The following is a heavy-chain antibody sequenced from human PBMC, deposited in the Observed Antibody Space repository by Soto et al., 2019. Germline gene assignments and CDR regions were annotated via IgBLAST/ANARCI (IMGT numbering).Heavy chain of an antibody. Sequence: PLETLSLTCTVSGGSVTSGNSYWSRIRQPPGKGLEWIGYIYYSGSTDYNPSLKSRVTISVDTSKNQLSLKLTSVTAADTAVYYCARVSGSYYHVYYFDYWGQGTLVTVS. CDR1: GGSVTSGNSY. CDR2: IYYSGST. D-gene: IGHD1-26*01. J-gene: IGHJ4*02. V-gene: IGHV4-61*01. CDR3: ARVSGSYYHVYYFDY.